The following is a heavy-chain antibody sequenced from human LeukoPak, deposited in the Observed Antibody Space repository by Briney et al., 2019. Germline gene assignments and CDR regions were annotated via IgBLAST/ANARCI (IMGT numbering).Heavy chain of an antibody. D-gene: IGHD3-10*01. CDR1: GFTFTGYY. V-gene: IGHV1-2*02. J-gene: IGHJ4*02. CDR3: ARRGYGSGSYEDY. CDR2: INPYSGGA. Sequence: ASVKVSCKTSGFTFTGYYMRWVRHAPGQGLEWMGWINPYSGGANYAQKFQGRVTMTRDTSISTAHMELTSLRSDDTAVYYCARRGYGSGSYEDYWGQGTLVTVSS.